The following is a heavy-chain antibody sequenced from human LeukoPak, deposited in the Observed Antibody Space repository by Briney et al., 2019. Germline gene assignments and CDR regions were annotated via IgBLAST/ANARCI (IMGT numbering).Heavy chain of an antibody. D-gene: IGHD4/OR15-4a*01. CDR1: GFSLSNYW. V-gene: IGHV3-74*01. CDR3: ARDDSGPQAFDI. J-gene: IGHJ3*02. CDR2: IKGDGSGI. Sequence: GGSLRLSCAVSGFSLSNYWIHWVRHAPGPGLGWVSHIKGDGSGIKYADSVRGRFTISTDSASNTVYLQMNSLRVGDTAVYYCARDDSGPQAFDIWGQGTMVTVSS.